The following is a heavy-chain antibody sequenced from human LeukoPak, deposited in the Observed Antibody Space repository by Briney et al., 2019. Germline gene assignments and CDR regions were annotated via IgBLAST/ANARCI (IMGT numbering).Heavy chain of an antibody. Sequence: SGTLSLTRSVSGDSLSSSYWSWIRPPPGKGLEWIGHIYNNAKTNYNPSPQCRVTMSVPNSKRQFHLHFTSVSAAATALYYLARRFSSRSDGNGYYYGHDDFDVWGQGTLVTVSS. CDR1: GDSLSSSY. V-gene: IGHV4-59*08. CDR2: IYNNAKT. J-gene: IGHJ3*01. CDR3: ARRFSSRSDGNGYYYGHDDFDV. D-gene: IGHD3-22*01.